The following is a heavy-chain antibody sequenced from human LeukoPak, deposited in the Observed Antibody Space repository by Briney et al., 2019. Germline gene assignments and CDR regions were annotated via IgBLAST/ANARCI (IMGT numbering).Heavy chain of an antibody. Sequence: PGGSLRLSCEASGFTFSTYGMHWVRQAPGKGLEWITLIPYDGSNKYYADPVKGRFTISRDNSKNTLYLQMNSLRAEDTAVYYCARYYGSGRGYYGLDVWGQGTTVTVFS. D-gene: IGHD3-10*01. CDR1: GFTFSTYG. CDR3: ARYYGSGRGYYGLDV. J-gene: IGHJ6*02. V-gene: IGHV3-30*03. CDR2: IPYDGSNK.